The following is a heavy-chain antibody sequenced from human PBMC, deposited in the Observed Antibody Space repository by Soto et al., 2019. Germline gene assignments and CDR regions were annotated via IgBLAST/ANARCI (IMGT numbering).Heavy chain of an antibody. CDR3: ARQGWENYDFWSGYPSLHGAFHI. CDR2: IYPGDSDT. CDR1: GYSFTSYW. Sequence: RGESLKISCKGSGYSFTSYWIGWVRQMPGKGLEWMGIIYPGDSDTRYSPSFQGQVTISADKSISTAYLQWSSLKASDTAMYYCARQGWENYDFWSGYPSLHGAFHIWGQGTMVTVSS. D-gene: IGHD3-3*01. J-gene: IGHJ3*02. V-gene: IGHV5-51*01.